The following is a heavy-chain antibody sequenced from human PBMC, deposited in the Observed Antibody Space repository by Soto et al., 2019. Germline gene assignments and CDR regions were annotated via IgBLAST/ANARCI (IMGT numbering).Heavy chain of an antibody. V-gene: IGHV4-39*01. J-gene: IGHJ3*02. CDR2: IYYSGST. D-gene: IGHD3-3*01. CDR3: ARLGGELRFLEAGAFDI. Sequence: QLQLQESGPGLVKPSETLSLTCTVSGGSISSSSYYWGWIRQPPGKGLEWIGSIYYSGSTYYNPSLKSRVTISVDTSKNHFSLKLSSVTAADTAVYYCARLGGELRFLEAGAFDIWGQGTMVTVSS. CDR1: GGSISSSSYY.